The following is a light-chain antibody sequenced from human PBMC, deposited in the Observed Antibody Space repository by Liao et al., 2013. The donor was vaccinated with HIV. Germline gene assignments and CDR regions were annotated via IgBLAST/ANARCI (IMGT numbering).Light chain of an antibody. Sequence: SYELTQPPSVSVAPGKTARITCGGNNIGSKSVHWYQQKPGQAPVLVIYYDSDRPSGIPERFSGSSSGNTATLTISRVAVGDEADYYCQVWDSSSDHYVFGTGTKVTVL. CDR1: NIGSKS. V-gene: IGLV3-21*01. J-gene: IGLJ1*01. CDR2: YDS. CDR3: QVWDSSSDHYV.